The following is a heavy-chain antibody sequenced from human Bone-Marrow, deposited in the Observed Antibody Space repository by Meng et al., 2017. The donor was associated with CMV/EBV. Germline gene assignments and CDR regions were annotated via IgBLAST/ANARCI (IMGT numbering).Heavy chain of an antibody. CDR2: INPNSGGT. J-gene: IGHJ4*02. V-gene: IGHV1-2*02. CDR1: GYTFTGYY. CDR3: ARSERRSHLAY. D-gene: IGHD1-14*01. Sequence: ASVKVSCKASGYTFTGYYMHWVRQAPGQGLEWMGWINPNSGGTNYAQKFQGRVTMTRDTSISTAYMELSRPRSDHTAVYFCARSERRSHLAYWRQGALVTVSS.